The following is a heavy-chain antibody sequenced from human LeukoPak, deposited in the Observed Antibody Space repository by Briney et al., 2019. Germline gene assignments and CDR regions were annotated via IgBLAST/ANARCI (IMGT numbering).Heavy chain of an antibody. CDR2: VHYTGST. D-gene: IGHD1-14*01. Sequence: GSLRLSCAASGFIFSDYYMSWIRQAPGKGLEWIGSVHYTGSTYYNLSLKSRVTISVDTSENHFSLRLSSVTAADTAVYFCARRRIVTGPAYYFDFWGQGALVTVSS. CDR3: ARRRIVTGPAYYFDF. V-gene: IGHV4-38-2*01. CDR1: GFIFSDYY. J-gene: IGHJ4*02.